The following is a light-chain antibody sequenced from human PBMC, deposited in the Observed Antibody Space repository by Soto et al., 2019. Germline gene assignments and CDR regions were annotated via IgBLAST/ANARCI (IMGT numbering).Light chain of an antibody. CDR1: QSIYDK. Sequence: EIVMTQPPATLSVSPGERVSLSCRASQSIYDKLAWYQQKPGQTPRLLIYDASTRATGISGSFSGSGSGTEFTLTISSLQSEDFAVYYCQQYNRWPLTFGGGTRWIS. CDR3: QQYNRWPLT. CDR2: DAS. J-gene: IGKJ4*01. V-gene: IGKV3-15*01.